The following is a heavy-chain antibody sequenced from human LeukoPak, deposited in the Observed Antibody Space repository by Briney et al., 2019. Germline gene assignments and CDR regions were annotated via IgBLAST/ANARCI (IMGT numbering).Heavy chain of an antibody. D-gene: IGHD6-19*01. V-gene: IGHV4-39*07. J-gene: IGHJ4*02. CDR2: IYYTGST. CDR3: ARDRYSSGWAKNDY. Sequence: SETLSLTCTVSGGSISSNIYYWGWIRQPPGKGLEWIGSIYYTGSTNYNPSLESRVTISVDTSKNQFSLKLSSVTAADTAIYYCARDRYSSGWAKNDYWGQGTLVTVSS. CDR1: GGSISSNIYY.